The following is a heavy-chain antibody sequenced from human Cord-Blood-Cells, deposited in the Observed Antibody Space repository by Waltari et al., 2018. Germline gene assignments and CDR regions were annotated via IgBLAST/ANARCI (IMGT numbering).Heavy chain of an antibody. J-gene: IGHJ3*02. D-gene: IGHD2-8*01. CDR3: ARAPPYCTNGVCYDAFDI. V-gene: IGHV1-18*01. Sequence: QVQLVQSGAEVKKPGASVKVSCKASGSTFTSYGISWVRQAPGQGLEWMGWISAYNGNTNYAQKLQGRVTMTTDTSTSTAYMELRSLRSDDTAVYYCARAPPYCTNGVCYDAFDIWGQGTMVTVSS. CDR1: GSTFTSYG. CDR2: ISAYNGNT.